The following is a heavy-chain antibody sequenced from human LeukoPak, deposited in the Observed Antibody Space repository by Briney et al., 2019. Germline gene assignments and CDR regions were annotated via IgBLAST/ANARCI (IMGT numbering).Heavy chain of an antibody. D-gene: IGHD6-6*01. J-gene: IGHJ4*02. CDR2: INPNSGGT. V-gene: IGHV1-2*02. Sequence: ASVKVSCKASGYTFTGYYMHWVRQAPGQGLEWMGWINPNSGGTNYAQKFQGRVTMTRDTSISTAYMELSRLRSDDTAVYYCARDGGSSSTASDYWGQGTLVTVSP. CDR3: ARDGGSSSTASDY. CDR1: GYTFTGYY.